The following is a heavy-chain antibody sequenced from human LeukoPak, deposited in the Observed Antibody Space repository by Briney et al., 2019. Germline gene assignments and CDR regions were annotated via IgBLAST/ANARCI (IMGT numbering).Heavy chain of an antibody. V-gene: IGHV3-7*03. CDR1: GFSFSGNW. Sequence: PGGSLRLSCAASGFSFSGNWRSWVRLAPGKGLEWVANIKEDGTETYYVDSVKGRFTISRDNAKNSLYLQMNSLRVEDTAVYYCAKEGRSLQTYWGQGTLVTVSS. CDR2: IKEDGTET. CDR3: AKEGRSLQTY. D-gene: IGHD5-24*01. J-gene: IGHJ4*02.